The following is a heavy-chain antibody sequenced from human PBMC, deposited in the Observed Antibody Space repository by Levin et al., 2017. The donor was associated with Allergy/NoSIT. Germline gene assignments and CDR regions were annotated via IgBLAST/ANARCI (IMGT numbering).Heavy chain of an antibody. CDR3: ATSFPRTTVFGY. Sequence: SETLSLTCTVSNGSISSDYWTWIRQSPGKGLEWIGYIYYNGGTNYNPSFKSRVTISVDTSKNQFSLKLSSVTAADTAVYYCATSFPRTTVFGYWGRGTLVTVSS. J-gene: IGHJ4*02. D-gene: IGHD4-17*01. V-gene: IGHV4-59*08. CDR1: NGSISSDY. CDR2: IYYNGGT.